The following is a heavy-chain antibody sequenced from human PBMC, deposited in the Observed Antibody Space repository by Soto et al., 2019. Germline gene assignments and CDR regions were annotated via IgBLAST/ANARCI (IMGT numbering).Heavy chain of an antibody. V-gene: IGHV4-4*07. CDR3: GTTGGDYYYYYGMDV. Sequence: SETLSLTCTVSGGSISSYYWSWIRQPAGKGLEWIGRIYTSGSTNYNPSLKSRVTMSVDTSKNQFSLKLSSVTAADTAVYYCGTTGGDYYYYYGMDVWGQGTTVTVSS. J-gene: IGHJ6*02. D-gene: IGHD7-27*01. CDR2: IYTSGST. CDR1: GGSISSYY.